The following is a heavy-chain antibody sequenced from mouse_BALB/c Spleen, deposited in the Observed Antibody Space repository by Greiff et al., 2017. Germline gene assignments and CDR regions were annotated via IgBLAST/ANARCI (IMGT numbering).Heavy chain of an antibody. CDR3: ARAGDSSGRGYFDY. J-gene: IGHJ2*01. Sequence: EVQRVESGGGLVQPGGSRKLSCAASGFTFSSFGMHWVRQAPEKGLEWVAYISSGSSTIYYADTVKGRFTISRDNPKNTLFLQMTSLRSEDTAMYYCARAGDSSGRGYFDYWGQGTTLTVSS. CDR1: GFTFSSFG. D-gene: IGHD3-2*01. CDR2: ISSGSSTI. V-gene: IGHV5-17*02.